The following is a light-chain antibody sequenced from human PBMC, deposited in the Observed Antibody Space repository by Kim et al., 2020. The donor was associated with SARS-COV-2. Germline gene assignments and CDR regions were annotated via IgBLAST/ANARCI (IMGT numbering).Light chain of an antibody. V-gene: IGLV2-14*03. CDR3: SSYTSSSTLVV. Sequence: QSALTQPASVSGSPGQSITISCTGTNSALGGYDYVSWYQQHPGKAPKLMIYDVSNRPSGISNRFSGSKSGNTASLTISGLQAEDEADYYCSSYTSSSTLVVFGGGTQLTVL. CDR2: DVS. CDR1: NSALGGYDY. J-gene: IGLJ2*01.